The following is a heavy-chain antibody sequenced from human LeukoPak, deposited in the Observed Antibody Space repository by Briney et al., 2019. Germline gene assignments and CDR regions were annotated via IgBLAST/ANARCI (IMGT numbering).Heavy chain of an antibody. J-gene: IGHJ3*02. CDR1: GGSFSGYY. V-gene: IGHV4-34*01. CDR2: INHSGST. Sequence: SETLSLTCAVYGGSFSGYYWSWIRQPPGKGLEWIGEINHSGSTNYNPSLKSRVTISVDTSKNQFSLKLSSVTAADTAVCYCARQGAVAGTGDAFDIWGQGTMVTVSS. CDR3: ARQGAVAGTGDAFDI. D-gene: IGHD6-19*01.